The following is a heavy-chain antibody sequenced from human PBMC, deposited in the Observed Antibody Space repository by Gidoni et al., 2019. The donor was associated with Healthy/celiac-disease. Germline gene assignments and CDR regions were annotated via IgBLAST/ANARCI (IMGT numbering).Heavy chain of an antibody. J-gene: IGHJ6*03. CDR2: INHSGST. V-gene: IGHV4-34*01. D-gene: IGHD1-26*01. Sequence: QVQLQQWGAGLLMPSETLSLTCAVYGGSFSGYYWSWIRQPPGKGLEWIGEINHSGSTNYNPSLKSRVTISVDTSKNQFSLKLSSVTAADTAVYYCARATYYYYYMDVWGKGTTVTVSS. CDR1: GGSFSGYY. CDR3: ARATYYYYYMDV.